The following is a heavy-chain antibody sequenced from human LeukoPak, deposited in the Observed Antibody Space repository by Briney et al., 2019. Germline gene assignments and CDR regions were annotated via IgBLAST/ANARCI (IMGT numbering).Heavy chain of an antibody. J-gene: IGHJ3*02. CDR2: IYHSGST. V-gene: IGHV4-39*07. CDR1: GDSISRGTYG. CDR3: ARAKWELLEHGAFDI. D-gene: IGHD1-26*01. Sequence: SETLSLTCFVSGDSISRGTYGWDWIRQTPGKELEWIGSIYHSGSTYYNPSLKSRVTISVDTSKNQFSLKLSSVTAADTAVYYCARAKWELLEHGAFDIWGQGTMVTVSS.